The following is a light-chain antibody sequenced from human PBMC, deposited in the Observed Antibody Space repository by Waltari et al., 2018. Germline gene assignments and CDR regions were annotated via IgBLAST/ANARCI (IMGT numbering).Light chain of an antibody. Sequence: QSALTQPASVFGSLGQSVTIPCPGTATDIGGYAYVSWYHQHPGKAPKLLIFAVSNRPSEISARFSASKSGSTASLSISGLQTEDEADYHCTSYTSKNTFIFGGGTRLTVL. V-gene: IGLV2-14*03. CDR2: AVS. J-gene: IGLJ2*01. CDR1: ATDIGGYAY. CDR3: TSYTSKNTFI.